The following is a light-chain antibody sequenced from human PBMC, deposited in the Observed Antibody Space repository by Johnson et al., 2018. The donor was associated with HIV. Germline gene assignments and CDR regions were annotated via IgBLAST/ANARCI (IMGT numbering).Light chain of an antibody. J-gene: IGLJ1*01. CDR2: DNN. CDR1: SSNIGNNY. Sequence: QSVLTQPPSVSAAPGQKVTISCSGSSSNIGNNYVSWYQQVPGTAPKLLIYDNNKRPSGIPDRISGSKSGTSATLGITGLQTGDEADYYCGTWDSSRRTGFFGTGTKGTVL. CDR3: GTWDSSRRTGF. V-gene: IGLV1-51*01.